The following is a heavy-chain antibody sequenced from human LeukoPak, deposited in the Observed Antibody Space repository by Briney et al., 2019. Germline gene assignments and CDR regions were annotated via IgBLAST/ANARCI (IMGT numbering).Heavy chain of an antibody. D-gene: IGHD5-12*01. CDR2: INHSGST. CDR3: AVEKWLRPIDY. J-gene: IGHJ4*02. V-gene: IGHV4-34*01. CDR1: GGSFSGYY. Sequence: SETLSLTCAVYGGSFSGYYWSWIRQPPGKGLEWIGEINHSGSTNYNPSLKSRVTISVDTSKNQFSLKLSSVTAADTAVYYCAVEKWLRPIDYWGQGTLVTVSS.